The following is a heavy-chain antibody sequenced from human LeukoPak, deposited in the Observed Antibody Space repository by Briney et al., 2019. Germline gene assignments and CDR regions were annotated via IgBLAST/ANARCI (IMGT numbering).Heavy chain of an antibody. CDR2: ASFSETT. Sequence: SETLSLTCTVSGGSISSSYYYWTWIRQPPGKGLEWIGYASFSETTDYNPSLKNRVTISVDTSKNQFSLKLNSVTAADTAVYYCASRRSSGVCDYWGQGTLVTVSS. J-gene: IGHJ4*02. D-gene: IGHD2-8*01. CDR1: GGSISSSYYY. V-gene: IGHV4-61*01. CDR3: ASRRSSGVCDY.